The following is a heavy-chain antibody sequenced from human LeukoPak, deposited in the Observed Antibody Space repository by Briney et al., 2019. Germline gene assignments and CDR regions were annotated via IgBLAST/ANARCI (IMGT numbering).Heavy chain of an antibody. CDR2: ISYDGSNK. D-gene: IGHD1-26*01. CDR1: GFTFSSYA. Sequence: PGGSLRLSCAASGFTFSSYAMHWVRQAPGKGLEWVAVISYDGSNKYYADSVKGRFTISRDNSKNTLYLQMNSLRAEDTAVYYFARGWATVDDWGQGTLVTVSS. CDR3: ARGWATVDD. J-gene: IGHJ4*02. V-gene: IGHV3-30*04.